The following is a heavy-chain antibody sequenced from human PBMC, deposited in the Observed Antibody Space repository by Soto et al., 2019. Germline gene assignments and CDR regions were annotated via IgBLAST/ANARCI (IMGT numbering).Heavy chain of an antibody. CDR3: ARSPHFYDYIWGIYRHYNWFDP. CDR1: GGTISSGGYY. J-gene: IGHJ5*02. V-gene: IGHV4-31*03. CDR2: IYHSGST. Sequence: SETMSLTCTVSGGTISSGGYYWSWIRQHPGKGQEWIGYIYHSGSTNYNPSLKSRVTISVDTSKNQSSLKLSSVTAADTAVYYCARSPHFYDYIWGIYRHYNWFDPLGQGTLVTVSS. D-gene: IGHD3-16*02.